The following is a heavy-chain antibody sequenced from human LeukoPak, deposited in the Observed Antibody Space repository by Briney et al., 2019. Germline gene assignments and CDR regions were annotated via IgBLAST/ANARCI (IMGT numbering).Heavy chain of an antibody. CDR3: ARVAYGNSATHFDY. Sequence: ASVKVSCKASAYTFTDYYIHWVRQAPGQGLEWMGRMNPNSGGAYYAPKFQGRVSMTRETSIKTAYVELTRLQSDDTAMYYCARVAYGNSATHFDYWGQGTLVTVSS. J-gene: IGHJ4*02. D-gene: IGHD4-23*01. CDR1: AYTFTDYY. CDR2: MNPNSGGA. V-gene: IGHV1-2*06.